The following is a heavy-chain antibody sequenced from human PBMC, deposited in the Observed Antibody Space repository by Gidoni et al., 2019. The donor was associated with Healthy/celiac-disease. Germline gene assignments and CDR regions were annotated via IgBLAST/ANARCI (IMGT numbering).Heavy chain of an antibody. Sequence: QVQLQQWGAGLLKPSETLSLTCAVYGGSFSGYYWSWIRQPPGKGLEWIGEINHSGSTNYNPSLKSRVTISVDTSKNQFSLKLSSVTAADTAVYYCARSDYYGSGSYYNVRYYFDYWGQGTLVTVSS. CDR3: ARSDYYGSGSYYNVRYYFDY. J-gene: IGHJ4*02. V-gene: IGHV4-34*01. D-gene: IGHD3-10*01. CDR2: INHSGST. CDR1: GGSFSGYY.